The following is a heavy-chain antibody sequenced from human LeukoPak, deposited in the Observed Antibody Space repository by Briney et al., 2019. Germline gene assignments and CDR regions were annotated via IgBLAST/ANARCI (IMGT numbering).Heavy chain of an antibody. CDR1: GGSISSYY. CDR2: IYYSGST. D-gene: IGHD5-18*01. V-gene: IGHV4-59*08. CDR3: ASGGYSPDYYYYYGMDV. Sequence: SETLSLTCTVSGGSISSYYWSWIRQPPGKGLEWIGYIYYSGSTYYNPSLKSRVTISVDTSKNQFSLKLSSVTAADTAVYYCASGGYSPDYYYYYGMDVWGQGTTVTVSS. J-gene: IGHJ6*02.